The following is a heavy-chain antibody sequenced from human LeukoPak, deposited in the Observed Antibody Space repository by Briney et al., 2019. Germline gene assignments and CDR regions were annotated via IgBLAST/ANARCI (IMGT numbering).Heavy chain of an antibody. V-gene: IGHV3-30*04. CDR1: GFTISGDA. J-gene: IGHJ3*01. CDR2: ISFDGSYK. CDR3: ARETLDALDL. Sequence: PGGSLRLSCTACGFTISGDAMHLVRQAPGKGLQWVAHISFDGSYKYYADSVKGRFTISRDNSKNTLYLQMNSLRTDDTALFYCARETLDALDLWGPGTLVTVSS.